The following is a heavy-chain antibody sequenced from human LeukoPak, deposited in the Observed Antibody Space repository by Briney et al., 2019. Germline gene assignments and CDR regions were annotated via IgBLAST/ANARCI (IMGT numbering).Heavy chain of an antibody. J-gene: IGHJ6*02. V-gene: IGHV4-31*03. CDR3: ARHSLVFYGSGSYFLNSMDV. CDR2: IYYSGST. CDR1: GGSISSGGYY. D-gene: IGHD3-10*01. Sequence: SETLSLTCTVSGGSISSGGYYWSWIRQHPGKGLEWIGYIYYSGSTYYNPSLKSRVTISVDTSQNQCSLNLSSVTAADTAVYYCARHSLVFYGSGSYFLNSMDVWGQGTTVTVSS.